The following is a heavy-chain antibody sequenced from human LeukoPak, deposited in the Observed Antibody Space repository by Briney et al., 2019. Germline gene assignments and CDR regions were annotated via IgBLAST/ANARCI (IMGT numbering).Heavy chain of an antibody. J-gene: IGHJ3*02. CDR3: AKSMVRGDNDAFDI. V-gene: IGHV3-33*06. CDR1: GFTFSSYG. CDR2: IWYDGSNK. Sequence: GRSLRLSCAASGFTFSSYGTHWVRQAPGNGLEWVAVIWYDGSNKYYADSVKGRFTISRDNSKNTLYLQMNSLRAEDTAVYYCAKSMVRGDNDAFDIWGQGTMVTVSS. D-gene: IGHD3-10*01.